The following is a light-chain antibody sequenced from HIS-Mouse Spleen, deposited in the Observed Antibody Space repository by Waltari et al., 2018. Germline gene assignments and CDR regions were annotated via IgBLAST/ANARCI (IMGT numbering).Light chain of an antibody. Sequence: QSALTQPASVSGSPGQSITISRPGTSSDVGGFNYVSWYQQHPGKAPKLMIYDVSNRPSGVSNRFSGSKSGNTASLTISGLQAEDEADYYCSSYTSSSTLVFGGGTKLTVL. CDR2: DVS. J-gene: IGLJ3*02. CDR3: SSYTSSSTLV. CDR1: SSDVGGFNY. V-gene: IGLV2-14*03.